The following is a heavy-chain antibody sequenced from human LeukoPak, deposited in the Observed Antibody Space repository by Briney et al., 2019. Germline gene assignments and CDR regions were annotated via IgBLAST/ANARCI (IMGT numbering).Heavy chain of an antibody. CDR3: AWEGLYYDIFSDAFDI. CDR2: ISYDGSNK. CDR1: GFTFSSYA. J-gene: IGHJ3*02. Sequence: GGSLRLSCAASGFTFSSYAMHWVRQAPGKGLEWVAVISYDGSNKYYADSVKGRFTISRDNSKNTLYLQMNSLRAEDTAVYYCAWEGLYYDIFSDAFDIWGQGTMVTVSS. D-gene: IGHD3-9*01. V-gene: IGHV3-30*04.